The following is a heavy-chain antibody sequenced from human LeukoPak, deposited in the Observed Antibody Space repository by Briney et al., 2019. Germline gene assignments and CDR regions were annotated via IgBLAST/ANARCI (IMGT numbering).Heavy chain of an antibody. D-gene: IGHD4-11*01. J-gene: IGHJ5*02. CDR3: ASRATVTTDRFWFDP. CDR2: IYSGGST. CDR1: GFTVSSIH. Sequence: PGGSLRLSCAASGFTVSSIHMVWVRQAPGKGLKWVSVIYSGGSTYYADSVKGRFTISRDNSKNTLYLQMNSLRAEDTAVYYCASRATVTTDRFWFDPWGQGTLVTVSS. V-gene: IGHV3-53*01.